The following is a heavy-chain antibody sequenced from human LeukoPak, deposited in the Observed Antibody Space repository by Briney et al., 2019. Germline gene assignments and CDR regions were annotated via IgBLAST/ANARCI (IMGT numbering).Heavy chain of an antibody. CDR1: GFTFSSYE. CDR3: ARCDTAMVFYYYYYMDV. D-gene: IGHD5-18*01. Sequence: GGSLRLSCAASGFTFSSYEMNWVRQAPGKGLEWVSYISSSGSTIYYADSVKGRFTISRDNAKNSLYLQMNSLRAEDTAVYYCARCDTAMVFYYYYYMDVWGKGTTVTISS. J-gene: IGHJ6*03. CDR2: ISSSGSTI. V-gene: IGHV3-48*03.